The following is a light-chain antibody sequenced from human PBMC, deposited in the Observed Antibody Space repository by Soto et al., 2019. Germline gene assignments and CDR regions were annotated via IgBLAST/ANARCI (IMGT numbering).Light chain of an antibody. CDR1: QSVSSSY. V-gene: IGKV3-20*01. Sequence: EIVLTQSPGTLSLSPGERATLSCRASQSVSSSYLAWYQQKPGQAPRLLIYGASSRSTGFPDRFSGSGSGTDFTLTISRLEPEDFAMYYCQQYGSLWTFGQGTKVEIK. J-gene: IGKJ1*01. CDR2: GAS. CDR3: QQYGSLWT.